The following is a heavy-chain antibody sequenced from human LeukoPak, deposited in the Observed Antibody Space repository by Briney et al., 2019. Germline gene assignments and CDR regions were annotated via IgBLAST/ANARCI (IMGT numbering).Heavy chain of an antibody. CDR1: GFTFSSYS. CDR2: ISSSSSYI. Sequence: PGGSLRLSCAASGFTFSSYSMNWVRQAPGKGLEWVSSISSSSSYIYYADSVKGRFTISRDNAKNSLNLQMNSLRAEDTAVYYCARFSVDTAMVTDYYYGMDVWGQGTTVTVSS. D-gene: IGHD5-18*01. V-gene: IGHV3-21*01. CDR3: ARFSVDTAMVTDYYYGMDV. J-gene: IGHJ6*02.